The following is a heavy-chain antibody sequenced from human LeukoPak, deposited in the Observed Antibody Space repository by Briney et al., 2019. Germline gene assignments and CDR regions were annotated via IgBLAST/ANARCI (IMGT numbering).Heavy chain of an antibody. J-gene: IGHJ4*02. Sequence: SETLSLTCAVSGGSISSGGYSWSWIRQPPGKGLEWIGYIYHSGSTYYNPSLKSRVTISVDRSKNQLSLKLSSVTAADTAVYYCARSQGRVRGADYYFDYWGQGTLVTVSS. V-gene: IGHV4-30-2*01. CDR2: IYHSGST. CDR3: ARSQGRVRGADYYFDY. CDR1: GGSISSGGYS.